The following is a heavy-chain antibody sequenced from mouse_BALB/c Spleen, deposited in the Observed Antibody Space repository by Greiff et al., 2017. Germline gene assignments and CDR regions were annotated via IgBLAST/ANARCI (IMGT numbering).Heavy chain of an antibody. V-gene: IGHV5-4*02. CDR3: ARGEIYYAMDY. CDR1: GFTFSDYY. Sequence: EVKLMESGGGLVKPGGSLKLSCAASGFTFSDYYMYWVRQTPEKRLEWVATISDGGSYTYYPDSVKGRFTISRDNAKNNLYLQMSSLKSEDTAMYYCARGEIYYAMDYWGQGTSVTVSS. CDR2: ISDGGSYT. J-gene: IGHJ4*01.